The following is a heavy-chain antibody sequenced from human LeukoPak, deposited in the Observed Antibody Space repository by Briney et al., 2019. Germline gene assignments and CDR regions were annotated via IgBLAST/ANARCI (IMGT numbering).Heavy chain of an antibody. CDR3: AKDQYYYGSGSYYKPYYFDY. CDR2: IRYDGSNK. V-gene: IGHV3-30*02. J-gene: IGHJ4*02. CDR1: GFTFSSYG. D-gene: IGHD3-10*01. Sequence: GGSLRLSCAASGFTFSSYGMHWVRQAPGKGLEWVAFIRYDGSNKYYADSVKGRFTISRDNSKNTLYLQMNSLRAEDTAVYYCAKDQYYYGSGSYYKPYYFDYWGQGTLVTVSS.